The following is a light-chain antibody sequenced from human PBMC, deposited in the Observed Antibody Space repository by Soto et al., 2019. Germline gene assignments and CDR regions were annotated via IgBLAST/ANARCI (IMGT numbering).Light chain of an antibody. CDR1: DHNIGNNY. J-gene: IGLJ1*01. V-gene: IGLV1-51*01. CDR3: GTWDTSLRAGYV. Sequence: QSVLPQPPSVSAAPGQRVTISCPGSDHNIGNNYVSWYQHLPGTAPKLLIYDTNKRPSGIPDRFSGSKSVTSATLGITGLQTGDEADYYCGTWDTSLRAGYVFGTGTKVTV. CDR2: DTN.